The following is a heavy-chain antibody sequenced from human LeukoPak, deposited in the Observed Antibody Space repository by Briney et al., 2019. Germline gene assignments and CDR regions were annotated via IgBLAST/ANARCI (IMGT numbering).Heavy chain of an antibody. CDR3: ARDWGPSAATPFYFDY. V-gene: IGHV4-61*02. Sequence: SEILSLTCTVSGGFISTGNYYWSWIRQPAGKGLEWLGRVHASGSTNYNPSLKSRVTISVDTSKNQFSLNLISATAADTAVYYCARDWGPSAATPFYFDYWGQGALVTVSS. D-gene: IGHD6-13*01. J-gene: IGHJ4*02. CDR2: VHASGST. CDR1: GGFISTGNYY.